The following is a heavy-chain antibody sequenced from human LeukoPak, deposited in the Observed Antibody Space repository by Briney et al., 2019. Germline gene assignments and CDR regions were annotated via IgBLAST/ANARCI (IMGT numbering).Heavy chain of an antibody. CDR3: ASNTGTVFDY. Sequence: SETLSLTCTVSGGSITDYHWSWIRQPPGKGLEWIGYVYYSGSTEYNPSLRSRVTISLEMSKHQFSLNLTSVTAADTAVYYCASNTGTVFDYWGQGALVTVSS. CDR1: GGSITDYH. J-gene: IGHJ4*02. D-gene: IGHD7-27*01. V-gene: IGHV4-59*01. CDR2: VYYSGST.